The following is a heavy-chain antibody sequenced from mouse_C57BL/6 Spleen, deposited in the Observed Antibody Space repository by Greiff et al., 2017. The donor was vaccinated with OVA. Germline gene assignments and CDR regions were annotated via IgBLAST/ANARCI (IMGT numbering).Heavy chain of an antibody. J-gene: IGHJ1*03. CDR1: GFTFSSYG. D-gene: IGHD2-5*01. CDR3: ARHDSNCYWYFDV. Sequence: EVKLMESGGDLVKPGGSLKLSCAASGFTFSSYGMSWVRQTPDKRLEWVATISSGGSYTYYPDSVKGRFTISRDNAKNTLYLQMSSLKSEDTAMYYCARHDSNCYWYFDVWGTGTTVTVSS. CDR2: ISSGGSYT. V-gene: IGHV5-6*01.